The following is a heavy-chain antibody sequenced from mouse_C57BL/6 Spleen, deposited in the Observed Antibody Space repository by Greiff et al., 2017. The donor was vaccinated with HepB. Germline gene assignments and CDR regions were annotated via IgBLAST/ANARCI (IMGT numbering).Heavy chain of an antibody. CDR2: ISDGGSYT. V-gene: IGHV5-4*03. J-gene: IGHJ4*01. Sequence: EVMLVESGGGLVKPGGSLKLSCAASGFTFSSYAMSWVRQTPEKRLEWVATISDGGSYTYYPDNVKGRFTISRDNAKNNLYLQMSHLKSEDTAMYYCARAGITAAMDYWGQGTSVTVSS. CDR1: GFTFSSYA. D-gene: IGHD2-4*01. CDR3: ARAGITAAMDY.